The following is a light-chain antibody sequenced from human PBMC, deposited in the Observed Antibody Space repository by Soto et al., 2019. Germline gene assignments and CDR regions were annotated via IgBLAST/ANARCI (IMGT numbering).Light chain of an antibody. J-gene: IGLJ2*01. CDR3: GTWDTSLSAVV. V-gene: IGLV1-51*01. CDR1: SSNIGNNY. Sequence: QSVLTQPPSVSAAPGQKVTISCSGSSSNIGNNYVSWYQHLPGTAPKLLIDDNNERPSAIPDRFSGSKSGTSATLGITGRQTGDEADYYCGTWDTSLSAVVFGGGTKLTVL. CDR2: DNN.